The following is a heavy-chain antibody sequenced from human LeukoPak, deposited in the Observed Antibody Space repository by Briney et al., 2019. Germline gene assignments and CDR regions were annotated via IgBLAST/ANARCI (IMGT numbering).Heavy chain of an antibody. J-gene: IGHJ2*01. V-gene: IGHV3-53*01. D-gene: IGHD3-22*01. CDR1: GFTVSSNY. CDR3: AKSPISMIVVAKGWYLDL. Sequence: GGSLRLSCAASGFTVSSNYMSWVRQAPGKGLEWVSVIYSGGSTYYADSVKGRFTISRDNSKNTLYLQMNSLRAEDTAVYYCAKSPISMIVVAKGWYLDLWGRGTLVTVSS. CDR2: IYSGGST.